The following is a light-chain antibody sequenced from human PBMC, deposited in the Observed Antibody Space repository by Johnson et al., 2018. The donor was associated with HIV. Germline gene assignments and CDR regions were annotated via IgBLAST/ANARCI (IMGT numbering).Light chain of an antibody. J-gene: IGLJ1*01. Sequence: QLVLTQPPSVSAAPGQKVTISCSGSSSDMGNYAVSWYQQLPGTAPKLLIYENNKRPSGIPDRFSGSKSGTSATLGITGLQTGDEADYYCGTWDSSLSAEVFGTGTKVTVL. CDR2: ENN. CDR3: GTWDSSLSAEV. V-gene: IGLV1-51*02. CDR1: SSDMGNYA.